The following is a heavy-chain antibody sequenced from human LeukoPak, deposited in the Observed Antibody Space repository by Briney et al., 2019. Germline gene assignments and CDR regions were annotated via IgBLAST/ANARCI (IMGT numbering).Heavy chain of an antibody. CDR2: ISGSGGST. D-gene: IGHD3-10*01. Sequence: GGSLRLPCAASGFTFSSYAMSWVRQAPGKGLEWVSAISGSGGSTYYADSVKGRFTISRDNSKNTLYLQMNSLRAEDTAVYYCAKGGRSGSLMFDYWGQEPWSPSPQ. CDR1: GFTFSSYA. V-gene: IGHV3-23*01. J-gene: IGHJ4*01. CDR3: AKGGRSGSLMFDY.